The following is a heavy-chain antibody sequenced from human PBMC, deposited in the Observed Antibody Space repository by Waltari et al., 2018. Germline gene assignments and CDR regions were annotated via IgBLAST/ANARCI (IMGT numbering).Heavy chain of an antibody. CDR2: INHSDST. V-gene: IGHV4-34*01. J-gene: IGHJ6*03. Sequence: QVQLQQWGAGLLKPSETLSLTCVVSGGSFSGYYWSWIRQPPGKGLEWIGEINHSDSTTHNPSLKRRVTISIDTSKLQFSLKLRSVTVADTAVYYCARANTIFGVIRTWYYMDVWGKGTPVTVSS. D-gene: IGHD3-3*01. CDR3: ARANTIFGVIRTWYYMDV. CDR1: GGSFSGYY.